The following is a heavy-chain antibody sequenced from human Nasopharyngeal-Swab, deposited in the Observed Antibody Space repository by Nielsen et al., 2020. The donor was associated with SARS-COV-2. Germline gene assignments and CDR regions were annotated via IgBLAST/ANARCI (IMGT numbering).Heavy chain of an antibody. CDR3: AGGNSADH. Sequence: GESLKISCAASGFTFSSYWMSWVRQAPGKGLEWVANIKEDGSEKYYVDSVKGRFTISRDNAKNSPYLQMNSLRAEDTAVYYCAGGNSADHWGQGTLVTVSS. CDR2: IKEDGSEK. J-gene: IGHJ4*02. CDR1: GFTFSSYW. D-gene: IGHD4-23*01. V-gene: IGHV3-7*03.